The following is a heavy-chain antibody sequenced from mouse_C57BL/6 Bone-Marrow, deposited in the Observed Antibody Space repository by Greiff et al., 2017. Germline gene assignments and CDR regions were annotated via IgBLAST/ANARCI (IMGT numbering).Heavy chain of an antibody. J-gene: IGHJ3*01. Sequence: DVKLVESGGGLVQPGGSLSLSCAASGFTFTDYYMSWVRQPPGKALEWLGFIRNKANGYTTEYSASVKGRFTISRDNSRSILKLQMNALRAEDSATYYGTREGACYGNPWFAYWGQGTLVTVSA. CDR1: GFTFTDYY. V-gene: IGHV7-3*01. CDR3: TREGACYGNPWFAY. CDR2: IRNKANGYTT. D-gene: IGHD2-10*01.